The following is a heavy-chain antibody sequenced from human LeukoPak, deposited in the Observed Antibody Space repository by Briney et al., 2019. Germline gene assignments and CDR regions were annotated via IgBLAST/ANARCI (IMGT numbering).Heavy chain of an antibody. V-gene: IGHV3-23*01. D-gene: IGHD3-3*02. Sequence: GGSLRLSCAASGFTFSNYAMSWVRQAPGKGLEWVSTISGGGGRTYYADSVKGRFTISRDNSKNTLYLQMNSLRAEHTAVYYCAKAVIFGGYDYWGQGTLVTVSS. CDR2: ISGGGGRT. CDR1: GFTFSNYA. J-gene: IGHJ4*02. CDR3: AKAVIFGGYDY.